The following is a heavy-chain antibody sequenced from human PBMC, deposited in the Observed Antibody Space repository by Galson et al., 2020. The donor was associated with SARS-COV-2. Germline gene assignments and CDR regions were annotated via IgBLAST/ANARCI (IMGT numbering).Heavy chain of an antibody. D-gene: IGHD4-17*01. Sequence: SETLSLTCTVSGDSVSNYYWSWIRQPPGKGLEWIGYIYYSGSTNYNPSLKSRATVSVDPSKNHFSLKLNSVTAADTAVYYWARLYGGISGYPYSCGQGTMVSVS. CDR1: GDSVSNYY. CDR3: ARLYGGISGYPYS. J-gene: IGHJ4*02. V-gene: IGHV4-59*02. CDR2: IYYSGST.